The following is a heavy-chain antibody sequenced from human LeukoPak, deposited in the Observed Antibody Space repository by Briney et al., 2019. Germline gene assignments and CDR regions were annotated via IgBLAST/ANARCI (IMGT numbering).Heavy chain of an antibody. V-gene: IGHV1-18*01. CDR3: ARDRGYGEIDY. J-gene: IGHJ4*02. CDR1: GYSFTSYG. Sequence: GESLKISCKGSGYSFTSYGISWVRQAPGQGLEWMGWISAYNGNTNYAQKLQGRVTMTTDTSTSTAYMELRSLRSDDTAVYYCARDRGYGEIDYWGQGTLVTVSS. D-gene: IGHD3-10*01. CDR2: ISAYNGNT.